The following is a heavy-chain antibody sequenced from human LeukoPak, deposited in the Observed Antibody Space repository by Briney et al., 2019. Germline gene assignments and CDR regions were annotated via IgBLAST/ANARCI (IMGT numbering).Heavy chain of an antibody. J-gene: IGHJ6*02. Sequence: SETLSLTCTVSGGSISSYYWSWIRQPPGKGLEWIGYIYYSGSTNYNPSLKSRVTISVDTSKNQFSLKLSSVTAADTAVYYCAAPQSRISSYYYVMDVWGQGTTVTVSS. CDR2: IYYSGST. CDR3: AAPQSRISSYYYVMDV. V-gene: IGHV4-59*01. D-gene: IGHD2-15*01. CDR1: GGSISSYY.